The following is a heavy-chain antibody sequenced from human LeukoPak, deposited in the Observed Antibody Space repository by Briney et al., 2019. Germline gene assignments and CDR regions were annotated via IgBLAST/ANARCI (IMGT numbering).Heavy chain of an antibody. V-gene: IGHV1-18*04. CDR3: ARDRSPGYYDILTGKGGYDY. CDR1: GYTFTSYY. D-gene: IGHD3-9*01. CDR2: ISAYNGNT. J-gene: IGHJ4*02. Sequence: GASVKVSCKASGYTFTSYYMHWVRQAPGQGLEWMGWISAYNGNTNYAQKLQGRVTMTTDTSTSTAYMELRSLRSDDTAVYYCARDRSPGYYDILTGKGGYDYWGQGTLVTVSS.